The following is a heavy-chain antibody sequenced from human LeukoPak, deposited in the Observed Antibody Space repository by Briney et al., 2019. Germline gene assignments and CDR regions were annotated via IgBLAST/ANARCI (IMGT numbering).Heavy chain of an antibody. V-gene: IGHV3-30*04. Sequence: PGRSLSLSCAASGFIFSIYRMRWVRQAPGKGLQWVALISYDGRNKYYADPVKGRFTISRDNSRNTLYLQMNSLKSEDTAVYYCARICSGGSCYFPSIWGQGTMVTVSS. CDR3: ARICSGGSCYFPSI. CDR1: GFIFSIYR. CDR2: ISYDGRNK. D-gene: IGHD2-15*01. J-gene: IGHJ3*02.